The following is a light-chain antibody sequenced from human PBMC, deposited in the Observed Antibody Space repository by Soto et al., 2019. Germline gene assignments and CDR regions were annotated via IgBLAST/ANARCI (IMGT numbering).Light chain of an antibody. Sequence: QSALTQPPSASGSPGQSVTISCTGTSSDVGGYNYVSWYQQHPGKAPKLMISEVSKRPSGVPDRFSGSKSGNTASLTGSGLQAEDEADYYCSSFAGNNNLVFGGGTKVTVL. V-gene: IGLV2-8*01. CDR2: EVS. CDR1: SSDVGGYNY. J-gene: IGLJ2*01. CDR3: SSFAGNNNLV.